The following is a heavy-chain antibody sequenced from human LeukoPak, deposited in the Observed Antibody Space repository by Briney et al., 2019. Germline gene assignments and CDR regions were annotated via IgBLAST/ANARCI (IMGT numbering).Heavy chain of an antibody. CDR2: INWNGRIT. Sequence: GDSLRLSCAASGFTFDHYAMNWVRQVPGRGLEWVSGINWNGRITEYADSVKDRFTISRQNTKNSLYLYMNNLGGEDTALYFCARGSVQLWLRDTYYYMDVWGKGTTVTVSS. CDR3: ARGSVQLWLRDTYYYMDV. CDR1: GFTFDHYA. J-gene: IGHJ6*03. D-gene: IGHD5-18*01. V-gene: IGHV3-20*04.